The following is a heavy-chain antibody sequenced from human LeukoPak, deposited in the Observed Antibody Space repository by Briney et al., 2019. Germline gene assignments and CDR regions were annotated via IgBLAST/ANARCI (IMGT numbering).Heavy chain of an antibody. CDR3: AKERAIVGKTWFDY. Sequence: GGSLRLSCAASKFTFSSYAMSWVRQAPGKGLEWVSAISGGGDYTFYTDSVRGRFTISRDNSKNTVYLEMNNLRADDTAVYYCAKERAIVGKTWFDYWGQGTLVTVSS. CDR1: KFTFSSYA. J-gene: IGHJ4*02. CDR2: ISGGGDYT. V-gene: IGHV3-23*01. D-gene: IGHD2-21*01.